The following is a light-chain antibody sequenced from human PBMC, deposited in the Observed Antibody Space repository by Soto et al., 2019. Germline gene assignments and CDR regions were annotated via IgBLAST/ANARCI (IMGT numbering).Light chain of an antibody. CDR3: QSYDSSLSGFYV. V-gene: IGLV1-40*01. Sequence: QSVLTQPPSVSGAPGQRVTISCTGSSSNIGAGYVVHWYQHLPGAAPKLLIYGNTNRPSGVPDRFSGSKSDTSASLAITGIQAEDEADYYCQSYDSSLSGFYVFGTGTKLTVL. J-gene: IGLJ1*01. CDR2: GNT. CDR1: SSNIGAGYV.